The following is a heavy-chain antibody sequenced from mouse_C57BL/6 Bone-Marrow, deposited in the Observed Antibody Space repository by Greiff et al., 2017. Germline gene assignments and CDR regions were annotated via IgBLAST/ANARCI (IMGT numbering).Heavy chain of an antibody. CDR2: INPADSET. V-gene: IGHV1-61*01. D-gene: IGHD3-2*02. CDR1: GYTFTSYW. CDR3: ARKSAQATPDY. J-gene: IGHJ4*01. Sequence: QVHVMQPGAELVRPGCSVKLSCKASGYTFTSYWMDWVRQRPGQGLEWIGNINPADSETHYNQKFKDKATLTVDKSSSTTYMQLSSLTSEDSAVYYCARKSAQATPDYWGQGTSVTSSS.